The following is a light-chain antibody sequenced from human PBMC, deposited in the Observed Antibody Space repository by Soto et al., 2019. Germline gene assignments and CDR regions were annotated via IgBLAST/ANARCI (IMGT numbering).Light chain of an antibody. CDR2: GAS. CDR3: QHYGISIT. V-gene: IGKV3-20*01. CDR1: QSISDT. J-gene: IGKJ5*01. Sequence: EIVLTQSPATLSLSPGERATLSCRASQSISDTLAWYQQKPGQAPRLLIHGASTRATGFPDRFSGSGSGTDFTLTISRLEPEDFAVYYCQHYGISITFGQGTRLEIK.